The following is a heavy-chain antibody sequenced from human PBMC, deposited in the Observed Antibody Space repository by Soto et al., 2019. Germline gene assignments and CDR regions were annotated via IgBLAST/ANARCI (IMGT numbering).Heavy chain of an antibody. CDR1: GFTCSSYS. V-gene: IGHV3-48*01. Sequence: PGESHKISCAASGFTCSSYSMNWVRQAPGKGLEWVSYISSSSSTNYADSVKGRFTISRDNSKNTLYLQMNSLRADDTAVYYCSKDRDSSGWYLTSWGQGTLVTVSS. J-gene: IGHJ5*02. D-gene: IGHD6-19*01. CDR2: ISSSSST. CDR3: SKDRDSSGWYLTS.